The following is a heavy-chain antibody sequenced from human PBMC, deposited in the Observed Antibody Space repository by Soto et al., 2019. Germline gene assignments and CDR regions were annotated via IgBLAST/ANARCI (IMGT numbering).Heavy chain of an antibody. CDR1: GFTFSSYG. CDR3: AKVIITFGGSRYGLDV. D-gene: IGHD3-16*01. Sequence: QVQLVESGGGVVQPGRSLRLSCAASGFTFSSYGIHWVRQAPGKGLEWVAFISYDGGNKYYADSVKGRFTISRDNSKNTLSLRRNRLRAEDTAVYYCAKVIITFGGSRYGLDVWGQGTTVTVSS. CDR2: ISYDGGNK. J-gene: IGHJ6*02. V-gene: IGHV3-30*18.